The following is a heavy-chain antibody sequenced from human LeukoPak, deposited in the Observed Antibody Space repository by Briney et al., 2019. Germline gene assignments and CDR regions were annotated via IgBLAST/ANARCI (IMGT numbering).Heavy chain of an antibody. Sequence: PSETLSLTCTVSGGSISSYYWSWIRQPPGKGLEWIGYIYYSGSTNYNPSLKSRVTISVATSKNQFSLKLSSVTAADTAVYYCARDPSPYDFWSGYSWGQGTLVTVSS. CDR1: GGSISSYY. D-gene: IGHD3-3*01. CDR2: IYYSGST. J-gene: IGHJ5*02. CDR3: ARDPSPYDFWSGYS. V-gene: IGHV4-59*01.